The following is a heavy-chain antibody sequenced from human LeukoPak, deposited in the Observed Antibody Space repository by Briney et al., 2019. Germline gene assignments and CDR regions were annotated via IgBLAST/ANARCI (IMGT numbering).Heavy chain of an antibody. Sequence: GASVKVSCKASGYIFTGYYMHWVRQAPGQGLEWMGWINPNSGDTNYAQKFQGRVTMTRDTPISTAYMELSMLRSDDTAVYYCARDPPLLWFGDDGPFDRYWGQGTLVTVSS. CDR2: INPNSGDT. CDR3: ARDPPLLWFGDDGPFDRY. D-gene: IGHD3-10*01. CDR1: GYIFTGYY. V-gene: IGHV1-2*02. J-gene: IGHJ4*02.